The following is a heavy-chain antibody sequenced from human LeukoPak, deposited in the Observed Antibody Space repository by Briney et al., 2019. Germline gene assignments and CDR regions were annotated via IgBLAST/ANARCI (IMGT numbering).Heavy chain of an antibody. CDR1: GLTFNNYA. Sequence: GGSLRLSCAVSGLTFNNYAMSWVRQAPGKGLEWVSAISKNGDHTYYAASAKGRFTIYRDNSKNTQYLQMNSLRAEDTAVYYCATSWGPDTSAFRWGRDGMDVWGQGTTVTVSS. CDR2: ISKNGDHT. D-gene: IGHD3-16*01. J-gene: IGHJ6*02. V-gene: IGHV3-23*01. CDR3: ATSWGPDTSAFRWGRDGMDV.